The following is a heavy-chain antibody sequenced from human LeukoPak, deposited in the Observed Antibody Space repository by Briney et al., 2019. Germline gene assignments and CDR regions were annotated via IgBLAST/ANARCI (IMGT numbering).Heavy chain of an antibody. CDR1: GGSISSYY. Sequence: SETLSLTCTVSGGSISSYYWSWIRQPAGKGLEWIGRIYTSGSTNYNPSLKSRVTISIDTSKNQFSLNLSSVIAADTAVYFCAGGNYDGSAYPFDYWGQGTLVTVAS. V-gene: IGHV4-4*07. CDR2: IYTSGST. J-gene: IGHJ4*02. CDR3: AGGNYDGSAYPFDY. D-gene: IGHD3-22*01.